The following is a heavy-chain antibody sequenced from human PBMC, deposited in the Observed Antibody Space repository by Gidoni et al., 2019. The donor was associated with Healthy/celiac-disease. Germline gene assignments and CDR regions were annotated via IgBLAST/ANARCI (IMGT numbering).Heavy chain of an antibody. CDR2: ISGSGGST. J-gene: IGHJ6*02. Sequence: EVQLLESGGGLVQPGGSLRLSCAASGFTFSSYAMSWVRQAPGKGLEWVSAISGSGGSTYYADSVKGRFTISRDNSKNTLYLQMNSLRAEDTAVYYCAKDRHSSPNYYDYGMDVWGQGTTVTVSS. CDR3: AKDRHSSPNYYDYGMDV. CDR1: GFTFSSYA. V-gene: IGHV3-23*01. D-gene: IGHD6-13*01.